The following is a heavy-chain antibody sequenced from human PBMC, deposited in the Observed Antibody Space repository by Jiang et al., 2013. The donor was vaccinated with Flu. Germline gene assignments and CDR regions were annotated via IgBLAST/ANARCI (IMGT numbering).Heavy chain of an antibody. D-gene: IGHD2-8*01. Sequence: TASGFSFDYAASVKGRFTISRDDSKSIAYLQMSSLKTEDTAVYYCTRDLVRDVILIPTTYFDYWGQGALVTVSS. V-gene: IGHV3-49*02. J-gene: IGHJ4*02. CDR3: TRDLVRDVILIPTTYFDY. CDR2: TASGFSF.